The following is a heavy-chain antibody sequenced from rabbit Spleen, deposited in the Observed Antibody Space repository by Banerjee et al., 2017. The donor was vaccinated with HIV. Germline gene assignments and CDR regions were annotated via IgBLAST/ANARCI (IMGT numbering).Heavy chain of an antibody. J-gene: IGHJ6*01. CDR2: INTATGKA. V-gene: IGHV1S45*01. CDR3: ARDTSSSFSSVGMDL. Sequence: QEQLEESGGGLVKPEGSLTLTCKASGFSFSDTDVMCWVRQAPGKGLEWIACINTATGKAVYASWAKGRFTISKTSSTTVTLQMTRLTAADTVTYFCARDTSSSFSSVGMDLWGQGTLVTVS. CDR1: GFSFSDTDV. D-gene: IGHD1-1*01.